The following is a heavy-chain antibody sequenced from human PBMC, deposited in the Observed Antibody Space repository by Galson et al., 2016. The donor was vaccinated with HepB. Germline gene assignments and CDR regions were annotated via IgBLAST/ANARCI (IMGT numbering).Heavy chain of an antibody. Sequence: ETLSLTCTVSGGSISSSNYYWAWIRQPPGKGLEWIGTIYYGGSTYYNPSLKSRVTTSVDTSKNQFSLKLSSVTAADTAVYYCARTPRDGNYYVFDYWGQGTLVTVSS. J-gene: IGHJ4*02. D-gene: IGHD1-26*01. V-gene: IGHV4-39*01. CDR2: IYYGGST. CDR3: ARTPRDGNYYVFDY. CDR1: GGSISSSNYY.